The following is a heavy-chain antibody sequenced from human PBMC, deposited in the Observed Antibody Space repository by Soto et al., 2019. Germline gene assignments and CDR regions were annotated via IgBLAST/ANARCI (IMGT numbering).Heavy chain of an antibody. D-gene: IGHD2-15*01. CDR3: AKDVEPSGYCSGGSCYGPVNWFDP. CDR2: ISGSGGST. V-gene: IGHV3-23*01. J-gene: IGHJ5*02. CDR1: GFTFSSYA. Sequence: GGSLRLSCAASGFTFSSYAMSWVRQAPGKGLEWVSAISGSGGSTYYADSVKGRFTISRDNSKNTLYLQMNSLRAEDTAVYYCAKDVEPSGYCSGGSCYGPVNWFDPWGQGTLVTVSS.